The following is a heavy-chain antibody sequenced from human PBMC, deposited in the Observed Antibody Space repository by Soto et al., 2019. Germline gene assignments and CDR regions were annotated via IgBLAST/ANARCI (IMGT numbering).Heavy chain of an antibody. D-gene: IGHD3-22*01. CDR1: GGSISSGAYY. CDR2: IYYSGST. CDR3: AIYDSSGSRGFQH. J-gene: IGHJ1*01. Sequence: LSLTCTVSGGSISSGAYYWSWIRQHPGKGLEWIGYIYYSGSTYYNPSLKSRVTISVDTSKNQFSLKLSSVTAADTAVYYCAIYDSSGSRGFQHWGQGTLVTVSS. V-gene: IGHV4-31*03.